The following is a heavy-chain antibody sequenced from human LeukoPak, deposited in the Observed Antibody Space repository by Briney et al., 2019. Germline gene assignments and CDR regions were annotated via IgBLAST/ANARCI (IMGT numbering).Heavy chain of an antibody. CDR2: INWNGDNT. CDR1: GFTFDDYG. V-gene: IGHV3-20*04. J-gene: IGHJ3*02. CDR3: ARDVEMATITDAFDI. D-gene: IGHD5-24*01. Sequence: GGSLRLSCAASGFTFDDYGMSWVRQAPGKGLEWVSGINWNGDNTNYADSLKGRFTISRDNAKNSLYLQMNSLGAEDTALYYCARDVEMATITDAFDIWGQGTMVTVSS.